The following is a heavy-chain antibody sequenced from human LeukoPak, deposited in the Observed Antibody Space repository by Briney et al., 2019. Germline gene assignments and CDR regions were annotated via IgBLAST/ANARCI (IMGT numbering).Heavy chain of an antibody. CDR2: INPNSGCT. CDR3: ARDRTEDSGYDFNFQH. J-gene: IGHJ1*01. Sequence: ASVKVSCKASGYTFTGYYMHWVRQAPGQGLEWMGWINPNSGCTNYAQKFQGRVTMTRDTSISTDYLELSRLRSDDTAVYYCARDRTEDSGYDFNFQHWGQGTLVTVCS. V-gene: IGHV1-2*02. CDR1: GYTFTGYY. D-gene: IGHD5-12*01.